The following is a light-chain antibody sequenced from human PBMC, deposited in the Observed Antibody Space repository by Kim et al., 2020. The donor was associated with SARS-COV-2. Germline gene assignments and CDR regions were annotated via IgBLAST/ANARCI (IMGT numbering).Light chain of an antibody. V-gene: IGLV3-1*01. CDR1: KLGEKY. Sequence: SYELTQPPSVSVSPGQTASITCSGDKLGEKYACWYQQKPGQSPVLVIYQDSKRPSGVPDRFSGSKSGTSASLAITGLQAEDEADYYCQSYDSSLSGFVVFGGGTQLTVL. CDR2: QDS. CDR3: QSYDSSLSGFVV. J-gene: IGLJ2*01.